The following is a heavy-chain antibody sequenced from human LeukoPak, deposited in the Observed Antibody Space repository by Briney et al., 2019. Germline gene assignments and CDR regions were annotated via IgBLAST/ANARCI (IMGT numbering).Heavy chain of an antibody. CDR2: MNQDGSAK. Sequence: GGSLRLSCAASGFTFSDSWVSWVRQAPGMGLEWVANMNQDGSAKGYVDSVKGRFTISRDNARNSLYLQMSSLRPEDTAVYYCATYTHWVAGDVWGQGTTVTVSS. V-gene: IGHV3-7*01. J-gene: IGHJ6*02. CDR3: ATYTHWVAGDV. CDR1: GFTFSDSW. D-gene: IGHD3-16*01.